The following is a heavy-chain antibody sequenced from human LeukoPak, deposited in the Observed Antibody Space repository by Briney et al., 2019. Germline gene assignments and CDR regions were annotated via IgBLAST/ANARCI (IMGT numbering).Heavy chain of an antibody. J-gene: IGHJ3*02. CDR2: IWCDGSKK. D-gene: IGHD6-13*01. CDR3: ARFLAAAPYAFDI. CDR1: GFPFCRYG. Sequence: GRPLTLSCGASGFPFCRYGVLWAREAPGKGLEWVAVIWCDGSKKYYADSVKGRFPISRDNSKHTLYVQMNSLIAEDTAVYYCARFLAAAPYAFDIWGQGTMVTVSS. V-gene: IGHV3-33*01.